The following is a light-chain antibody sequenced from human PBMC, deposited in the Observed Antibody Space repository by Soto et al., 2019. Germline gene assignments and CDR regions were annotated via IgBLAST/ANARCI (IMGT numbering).Light chain of an antibody. CDR1: QSAISN. V-gene: IGKV3-15*01. CDR3: HQYNNWPPWT. Sequence: EIVMTQSPATLSVSPGGRVTLSCRASQSAISNLAWYQQKPGQTPRLLIYDASTRATDIPARFSGSGSGTDFTLTISSLLSEDFAVYYCHQYNNWPPWTFGPGTKVDIK. CDR2: DAS. J-gene: IGKJ1*01.